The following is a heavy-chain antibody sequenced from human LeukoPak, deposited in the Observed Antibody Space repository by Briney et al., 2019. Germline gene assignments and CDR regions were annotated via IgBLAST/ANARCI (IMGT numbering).Heavy chain of an antibody. Sequence: ASVKVSCKASGYTFTSYDINWVRQATGQGLEWMGWMNPNSGNTGYAQKFQGRVTMTRNTSISTAYMELSSLRSEDTAVYYCARAWTTVVTAPGYWGQGTLVTVSS. CDR2: MNPNSGNT. J-gene: IGHJ4*02. CDR1: GYTFTSYD. V-gene: IGHV1-8*01. D-gene: IGHD4-23*01. CDR3: ARAWTTVVTAPGY.